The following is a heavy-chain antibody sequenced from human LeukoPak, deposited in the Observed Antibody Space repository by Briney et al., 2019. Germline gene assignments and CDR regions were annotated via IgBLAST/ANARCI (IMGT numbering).Heavy chain of an antibody. CDR1: GFTFSSYA. Sequence: PGGSLRLSCAASGFTFSSYAMHWVRQAPGKGLEWVAVISYDGSNKYYADSVKGRFTISRDNSKNTLYLQMNSLRAEDTAVYYCAGDAYCGGDCWPDYWGQGTLVTVSS. CDR2: ISYDGSNK. CDR3: AGDAYCGGDCWPDY. V-gene: IGHV3-30-3*01. D-gene: IGHD2-21*02. J-gene: IGHJ4*02.